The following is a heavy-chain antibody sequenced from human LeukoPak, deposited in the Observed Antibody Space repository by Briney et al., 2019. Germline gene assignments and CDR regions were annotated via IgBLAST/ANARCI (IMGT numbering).Heavy chain of an antibody. V-gene: IGHV3-66*01. Sequence: TGGSLRLSCAASGFTVSSNYMSWVRQAPGRGLEWVSVIYSGGSTYYADSVKGRFTISRDNSKNTLYLQMNSLRAEDTAVYYCARDLSAYYYDSSGYLGAFDIWGQGTMVTVSS. CDR2: IYSGGST. J-gene: IGHJ3*02. CDR3: ARDLSAYYYDSSGYLGAFDI. CDR1: GFTVSSNY. D-gene: IGHD3-22*01.